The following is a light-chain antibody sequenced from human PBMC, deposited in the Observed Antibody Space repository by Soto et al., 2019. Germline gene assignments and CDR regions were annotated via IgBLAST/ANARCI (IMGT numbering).Light chain of an antibody. V-gene: IGLV2-14*01. CDR2: EVR. J-gene: IGLJ1*01. CDR1: SSGVGGYNH. CDR3: SSYASSSSYA. Sequence: QSVLTQPASVSGSPGQSITISCTGTSSGVGGYNHVSWYQQHPGKAPKLIIFEVRNRPSGVSDRFSASKSGNTASLTISGLQTEDEAVYYCSSYASSSSYAFGTGTKVTVL.